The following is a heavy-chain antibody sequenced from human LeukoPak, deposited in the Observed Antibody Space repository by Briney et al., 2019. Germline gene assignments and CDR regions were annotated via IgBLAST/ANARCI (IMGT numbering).Heavy chain of an antibody. CDR2: INPYGGNT. Sequence: ASVKVSCKASGYTFTSYYMHWVRQAPGQGLEWMGKINPYGGNTDYAQKFQGRVTITRDTSATTAYMELSSLRSDDMAVYYCTLYNYWGQGTLVTVSS. D-gene: IGHD2-2*02. J-gene: IGHJ4*02. CDR3: TLYNY. V-gene: IGHV1-46*01. CDR1: GYTFTSYY.